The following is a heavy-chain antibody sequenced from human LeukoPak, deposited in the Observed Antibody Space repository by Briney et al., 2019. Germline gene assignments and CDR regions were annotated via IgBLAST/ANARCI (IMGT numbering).Heavy chain of an antibody. V-gene: IGHV4-39*01. D-gene: IGHD4-17*01. CDR1: GGSISSSSYY. Sequence: SETLSLTCTVPGGSISSSSYYWGWIRQPPGKGLEWIGSIYYSGSTYYNPSLKSRVTISVDTSKNQFSLKLSSVTAADTAVYYCAKCGDYDAFDIWGQGTMVTVSS. J-gene: IGHJ3*02. CDR3: AKCGDYDAFDI. CDR2: IYYSGST.